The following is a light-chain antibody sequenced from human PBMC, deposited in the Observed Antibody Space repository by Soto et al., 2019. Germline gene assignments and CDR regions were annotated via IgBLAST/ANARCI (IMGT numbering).Light chain of an antibody. CDR2: AAS. J-gene: IGKJ4*01. Sequence: EIVMTQSPATLSVSPGERATVSCRASQSVCIKLAWFQKKPGQDPRLLIYAASTMATDIPAMFSGSGSGTEFTLTITSLQSEDSAVYYYQQYNDWPPQLTFGGGTKVEIK. V-gene: IGKV3-15*01. CDR1: QSVCIK. CDR3: QQYNDWPPQLT.